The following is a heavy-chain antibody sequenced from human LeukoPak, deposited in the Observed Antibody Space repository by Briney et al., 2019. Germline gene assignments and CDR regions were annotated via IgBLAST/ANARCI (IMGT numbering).Heavy chain of an antibody. CDR3: ARVRGIVVEVPTNNCFDP. J-gene: IGHJ5*02. D-gene: IGHD2-15*01. Sequence: WGSLRLSCVASGFTFSTYWMSWVRQAPGKGLEWVANIKEDGSEKYYVDSVKGRFTISRDNAKNSLYLQMTSLRAEDTAVYYCARVRGIVVEVPTNNCFDPWGQGTLVTVAS. CDR2: IKEDGSEK. CDR1: GFTFSTYW. V-gene: IGHV3-7*01.